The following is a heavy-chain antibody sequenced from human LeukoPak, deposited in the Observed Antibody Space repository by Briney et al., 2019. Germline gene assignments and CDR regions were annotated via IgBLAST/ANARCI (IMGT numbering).Heavy chain of an antibody. D-gene: IGHD3-22*01. J-gene: IGHJ5*02. CDR1: GYTLTELS. Sequence: ASVKVPCKVSGYTLTELSMHWVRQAPGKGLEWMGGFDPEDGETIYAQKFQGRVTMTEDTSTDTAYMELSSLRSEDTAVYYCATAPGYYDSSGYLYNWFDPWGQGTLVTVSS. CDR3: ATAPGYYDSSGYLYNWFDP. V-gene: IGHV1-24*01. CDR2: FDPEDGET.